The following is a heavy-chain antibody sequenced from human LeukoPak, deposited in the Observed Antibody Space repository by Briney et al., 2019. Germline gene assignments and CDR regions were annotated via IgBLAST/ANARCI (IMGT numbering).Heavy chain of an antibody. CDR3: ARDRHDFWHRFDAFDI. Sequence: PSETLSLTCAVYGGSFSGYYWSWIRQPPGKGLEWIGEINHSGSTNYNPSLKSRVTISVDTSKNQFSLKLSSVTAADTAVYYCARDRHDFWHRFDAFDIWGQGTMVTVSS. D-gene: IGHD3-3*01. CDR2: INHSGST. CDR1: GGSFSGYY. V-gene: IGHV4-34*01. J-gene: IGHJ3*02.